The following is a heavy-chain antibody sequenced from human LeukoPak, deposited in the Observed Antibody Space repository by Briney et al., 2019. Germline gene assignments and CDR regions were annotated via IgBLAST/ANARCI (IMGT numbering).Heavy chain of an antibody. CDR3: ARDKDSYCARDYYYGMDV. D-gene: IGHD2-21*01. J-gene: IGHJ6*02. CDR1: GGTFSSYA. Sequence: SVKVSCKPSGGTFSSYAISWVRQAPGQGLEWMGRIIPILGIANYAQKFQGRVTITADKSTSTDYMELSSLRSEDTAVYYCARDKDSYCARDYYYGMDVWGQGTTVTVSS. V-gene: IGHV1-69*04. CDR2: IIPILGIA.